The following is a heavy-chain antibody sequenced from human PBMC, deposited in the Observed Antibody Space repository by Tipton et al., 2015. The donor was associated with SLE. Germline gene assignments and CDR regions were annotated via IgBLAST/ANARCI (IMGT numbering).Heavy chain of an antibody. D-gene: IGHD2-2*01. V-gene: IGHV3-74*01. J-gene: IGHJ4*02. CDR1: GFAISTYW. CDR3: ARMAERRGTAAHFDY. Sequence: SLRLSCAASGFAISTYWMHWVRQGPGKGLVWVSHIDSDGIRTSYADSVKGRFTISRDDAKNTLYLQMNSLRAEDTSIYYCARMAERRGTAAHFDYWGQGTLVTVSS. CDR2: IDSDGIRT.